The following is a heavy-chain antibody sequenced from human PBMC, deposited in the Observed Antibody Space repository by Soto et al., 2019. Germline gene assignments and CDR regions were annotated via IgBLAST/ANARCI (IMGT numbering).Heavy chain of an antibody. CDR3: ARYPDYDFWSGPNNWFDP. CDR1: GYTFSSYD. D-gene: IGHD3-3*01. CDR2: MSAYNGNT. J-gene: IGHJ5*02. V-gene: IGHV1-18*01. Sequence: GASVKVSCKASGYTFSSYDINWVRQATGQGLEWMGWMSAYNGNTNYAQKLQGRVTMTTDTSTSTAYMELRSLRSDDTAVSYCARYPDYDFWSGPNNWFDPWGQGTLVTVSS.